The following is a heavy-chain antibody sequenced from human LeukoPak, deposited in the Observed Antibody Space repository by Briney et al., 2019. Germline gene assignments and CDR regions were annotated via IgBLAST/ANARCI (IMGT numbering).Heavy chain of an antibody. D-gene: IGHD4-17*01. Sequence: ASVKVSCKASGYTFTSYGISWVRQAPGQGLEWMGGIIPIFGTANYAQKFQGRVTITTDESTSTAYMELSSLRSEDTAVYYCARGSWVAYGWFDPWGQGTLVTVSS. V-gene: IGHV1-69*05. J-gene: IGHJ5*02. CDR1: GYTFTSYG. CDR2: IIPIFGTA. CDR3: ARGSWVAYGWFDP.